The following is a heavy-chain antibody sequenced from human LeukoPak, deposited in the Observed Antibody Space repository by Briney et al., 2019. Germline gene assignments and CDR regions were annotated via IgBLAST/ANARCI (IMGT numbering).Heavy chain of an antibody. CDR1: GFTFSSSS. Sequence: PGGSLKLSCAASGFTFSSSSMNRVRQAPGKGLEWVSSISSSSSYIYYADSVKGRFTISRDNAKNSLYLQMNSLRAEDTALYYCAKDSRLWFGEFYYFDYWGQGTLATVSS. CDR2: ISSSSSYI. J-gene: IGHJ4*02. V-gene: IGHV3-21*04. D-gene: IGHD3-10*01. CDR3: AKDSRLWFGEFYYFDY.